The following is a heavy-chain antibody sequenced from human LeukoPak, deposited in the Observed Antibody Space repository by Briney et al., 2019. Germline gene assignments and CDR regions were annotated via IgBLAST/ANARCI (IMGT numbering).Heavy chain of an antibody. J-gene: IGHJ4*02. V-gene: IGHV1-69*01. CDR2: IIPIFGTA. CDR3: ARRRSGWYYFDY. D-gene: IGHD6-19*01. Sequence: GASVKVSCKASGGTFSRYAISWVRQAPGQGLEWMGGIIPIFGTANYAQKFQGRVTITADESTSTAYMELSSLRSEDTAVYYCARRRSGWYYFDYWGQGTLVTVSS. CDR1: GGTFSRYA.